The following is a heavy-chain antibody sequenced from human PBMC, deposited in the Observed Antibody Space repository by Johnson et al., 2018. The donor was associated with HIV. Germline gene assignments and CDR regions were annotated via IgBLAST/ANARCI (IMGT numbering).Heavy chain of an antibody. J-gene: IGHJ3*02. D-gene: IGHD1-26*01. CDR1: GFTFSSYA. CDR2: IPYDGSNK. V-gene: IGHV3-30*04. Sequence: QVQLVESGGGVVQPGRSLRLSCAASGFTFSSYAMHWVRQAPGKGLEWVAVIPYDGSNKSYADSVKGRFTISRDNSKNTLYLQMNSLRAEDTAVYYCASDQSGSYYYAFDIWGQGTMVTVSS. CDR3: ASDQSGSYYYAFDI.